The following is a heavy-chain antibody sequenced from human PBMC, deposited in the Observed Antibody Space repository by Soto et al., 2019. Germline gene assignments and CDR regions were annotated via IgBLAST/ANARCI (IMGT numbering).Heavy chain of an antibody. J-gene: IGHJ6*02. Sequence: ASVKVSCKASGYTFTSYYMHWVRQAPGQGLEWMAIINPSGGSTSYAQKFQGRVTMTRDTSTSTVYMELSSLRSEDTAVYYCARDEVLRFLEWFSPYYYYYYGMDVWGQGTTVTVSS. CDR3: ARDEVLRFLEWFSPYYYYYYGMDV. V-gene: IGHV1-46*01. D-gene: IGHD3-3*01. CDR2: INPSGGST. CDR1: GYTFTSYY.